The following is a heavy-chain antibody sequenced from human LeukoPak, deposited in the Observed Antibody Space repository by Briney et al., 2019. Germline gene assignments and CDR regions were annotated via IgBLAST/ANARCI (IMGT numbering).Heavy chain of an antibody. D-gene: IGHD3-10*02. V-gene: IGHV3-21*01. CDR3: ARDQEVGILSLGY. Sequence: GGSLRLSCAASGFTFSSYAMSWVRQAPGKGLEWVSSISSSSSYIYYADSVKGRFTISRDNAKNSLYLQMNSLRAEDTAVYYCARDQEVGILSLGYWGQGTLVTVSS. J-gene: IGHJ4*02. CDR2: ISSSSSYI. CDR1: GFTFSSYA.